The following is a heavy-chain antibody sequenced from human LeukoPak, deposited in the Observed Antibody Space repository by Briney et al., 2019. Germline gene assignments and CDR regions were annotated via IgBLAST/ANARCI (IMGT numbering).Heavy chain of an antibody. V-gene: IGHV1-18*01. CDR3: AREGKFYDILSGYSSAANWFDP. D-gene: IGHD3-9*01. J-gene: IGHJ5*02. Sequence: GASVNVSCKASGYSFTTYGISWVREAPGRGIEWMGWISAYNGKTNYGKKFQGRVTMTTDTSTSTAYMELRSLSSDDTAMYYCAREGKFYDILSGYSSAANWFDPWGQGTLVTVSP. CDR1: GYSFTTYG. CDR2: ISAYNGKT.